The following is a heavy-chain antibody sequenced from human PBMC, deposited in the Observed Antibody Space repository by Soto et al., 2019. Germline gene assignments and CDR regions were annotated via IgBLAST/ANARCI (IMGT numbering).Heavy chain of an antibody. D-gene: IGHD6-19*01. V-gene: IGHV3-53*01. CDR1: GFTVSVDY. J-gene: IGHJ4*02. CDR2: IHFGGNT. Sequence: GGSLRLSCAASGFTVSVDYVSWVRQAPGKGLECVSVIHFGGNTYYADSVKGRFTVSRDNSKNTLYLQMNSLRVEDTAIYFCTKVSPQWLVHDYWGQGTPGPVSS. CDR3: TKVSPQWLVHDY.